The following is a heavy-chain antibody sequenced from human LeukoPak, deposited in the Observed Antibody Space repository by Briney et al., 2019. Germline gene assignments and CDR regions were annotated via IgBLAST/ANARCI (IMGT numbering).Heavy chain of an antibody. V-gene: IGHV4-30-2*01. CDR2: IYHSGST. CDR3: ASDYSNYYYYMDV. J-gene: IGHJ6*03. Sequence: SETLSLTCAVSGGSISSGGYSWSWIRQPPGKGLEWIGYIYHSGSTYYNPSLKSRVTISVDRSKNQFSLKLSPVTAADTAVYYCASDYSNYYYYMDVWGKGTTVTVSS. D-gene: IGHD4-11*01. CDR1: GGSISSGGYS.